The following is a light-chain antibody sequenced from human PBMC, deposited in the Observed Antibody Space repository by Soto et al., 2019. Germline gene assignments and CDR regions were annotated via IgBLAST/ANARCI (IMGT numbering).Light chain of an antibody. CDR1: ESMSNC. V-gene: IGKV1-5*01. J-gene: IGKJ5*01. Sequence: DIQMTQSPSTLSASVGDRVTITCRASESMSNCLAWYQQKPGKAPKLLISGASSLQSGVPSRFSGSAFGTEFTLTISSLQPEDFATYYCQQLAGFPITFGQGTRLEIK. CDR2: GAS. CDR3: QQLAGFPIT.